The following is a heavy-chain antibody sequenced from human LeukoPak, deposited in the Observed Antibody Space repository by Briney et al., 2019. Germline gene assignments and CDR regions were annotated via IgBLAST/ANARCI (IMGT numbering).Heavy chain of an antibody. J-gene: IGHJ4*02. D-gene: IGHD3-10*01. CDR2: ISGSGGGT. CDR1: GITLSNYG. Sequence: GGSLRLSCEVSGITLSNYGMSWVRQAPGRRLEWVAGISGSGGGTNYADSVKGRFTISRDNPKNTLYLQMNSLRAEDTAVYFCAKRGVIIRVILVGFHKEAYYFDSWGQGALVTVSS. V-gene: IGHV3-23*01. CDR3: AKRGVIIRVILVGFHKEAYYFDS.